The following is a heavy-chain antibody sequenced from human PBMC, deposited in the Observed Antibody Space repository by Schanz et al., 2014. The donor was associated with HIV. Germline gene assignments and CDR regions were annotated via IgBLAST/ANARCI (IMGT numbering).Heavy chain of an antibody. V-gene: IGHV3-9*01. CDR3: AKDIFYDSSGLNPGWGSFDI. CDR2: ISWHGYTV. J-gene: IGHJ3*02. CDR1: GFTFTDYA. D-gene: IGHD3-22*01. Sequence: EVQLVESGGHLVQPGRSPRLSCAASGFTFTDYAMHWVRQVPGKGLEWVAGISWHGYTVGYADSVKGRFTISRDNGRNSLYLQMNSLRPEDTALYYCAKDIFYDSSGLNPGWGSFDIWGQGTLVTVSS.